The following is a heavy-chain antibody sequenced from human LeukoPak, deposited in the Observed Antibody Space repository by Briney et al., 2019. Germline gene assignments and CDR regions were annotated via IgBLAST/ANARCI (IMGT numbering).Heavy chain of an antibody. CDR1: GFSFSDYY. Sequence: PGGSPRLSCAASGFSFSDYYMSWIRQAPGKGLEWVSYISFSGTTIYYADSVKGRFTISRDNAKNSLYLQMTSLRAEDTAVYYCAKAPVTSCRGAFCYPFDYWGQGTLVTVSS. V-gene: IGHV3-11*01. D-gene: IGHD2-15*01. J-gene: IGHJ4*02. CDR2: ISFSGTTI. CDR3: AKAPVTSCRGAFCYPFDY.